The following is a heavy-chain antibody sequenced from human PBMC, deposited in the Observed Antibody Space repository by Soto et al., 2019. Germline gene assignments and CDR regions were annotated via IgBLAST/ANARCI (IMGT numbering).Heavy chain of an antibody. Sequence: ASVKVSCKVSGYTFTGYYMHWVRQAPGQGLEWVGWINPNSGGTNYAQKFQGRVTMTRDTSISTAYMELSRLRSDDTAVYYCARGGPLRYFDWLLDDYWGQGTLVTVSS. CDR1: GYTFTGYY. J-gene: IGHJ4*02. CDR3: ARGGPLRYFDWLLDDY. D-gene: IGHD3-9*01. CDR2: INPNSGGT. V-gene: IGHV1-2*02.